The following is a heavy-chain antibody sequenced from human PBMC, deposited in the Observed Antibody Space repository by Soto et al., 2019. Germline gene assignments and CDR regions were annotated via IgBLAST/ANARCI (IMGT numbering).Heavy chain of an antibody. Sequence: PGESLKISCKGSGYSFTSYWIGWVRQMPGKGLEWMGIIYPGDSDTRYSPSFQGQVTISADKSISTAYLQWSSLKASDTAMYYCARPPAKKEDSSGYLQDYWGQGTLVTVYS. CDR1: GYSFTSYW. CDR2: IYPGDSDT. D-gene: IGHD3-22*01. V-gene: IGHV5-51*01. CDR3: ARPPAKKEDSSGYLQDY. J-gene: IGHJ4*02.